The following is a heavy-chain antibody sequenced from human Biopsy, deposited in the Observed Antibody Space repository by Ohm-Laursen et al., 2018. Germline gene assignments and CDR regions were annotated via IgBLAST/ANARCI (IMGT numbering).Heavy chain of an antibody. V-gene: IGHV1-69*01. Sequence: SSVKVSCKASGGTFSSFGISWVRQAPGQGLEWMGEINSMFGTTNYAQTFQGRVTITADESTSTAYMEVSSLRSEDTAVYYLAKRGVERGRPLAYWGQGTLVTVSS. CDR3: AKRGVERGRPLAY. D-gene: IGHD1-1*01. J-gene: IGHJ4*02. CDR2: INSMFGTT. CDR1: GGTFSSFG.